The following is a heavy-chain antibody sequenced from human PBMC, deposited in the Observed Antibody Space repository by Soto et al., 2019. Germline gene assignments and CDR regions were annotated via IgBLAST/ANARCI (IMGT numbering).Heavy chain of an antibody. CDR2: IYRTGST. D-gene: IGHD1-7*01. CDR1: GGSFTSSNW. Sequence: SETLSRTCAVSGGSFTSSNWWNWGRQPPGQGLEWIGEIYRTGSTNYNPSFKSRVTISLDKSENQFSLKVTSLTAADTAVYYCASRAPGTSVDYWGQGTLVTVSS. V-gene: IGHV4-4*02. J-gene: IGHJ4*02. CDR3: ASRAPGTSVDY.